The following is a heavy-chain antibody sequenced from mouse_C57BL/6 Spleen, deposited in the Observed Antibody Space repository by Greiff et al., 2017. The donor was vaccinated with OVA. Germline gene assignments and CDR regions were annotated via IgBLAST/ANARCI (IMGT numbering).Heavy chain of an antibody. CDR2: IDPSDSET. D-gene: IGHD2-5*01. J-gene: IGHJ4*01. CDR3: ARRSNAHYDAMDY. Sequence: QVQLQQPGAELVRPGSSVKLSCKASGYTFTSYWMPWVKQRPIQGLEWIGNIDPSDSETHYNQKFKDKATLTVDKSSSTAYMQLSSLTSEDSAVYYCARRSNAHYDAMDYWGQGTSVTVSS. CDR1: GYTFTSYW. V-gene: IGHV1-52*01.